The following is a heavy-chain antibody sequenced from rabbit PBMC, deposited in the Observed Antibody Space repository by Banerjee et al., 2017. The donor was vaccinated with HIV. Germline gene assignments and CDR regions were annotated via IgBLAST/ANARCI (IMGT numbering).Heavy chain of an antibody. CDR2: IYPDYGST. J-gene: IGHJ4*01. CDR1: GIDFSSYG. V-gene: IGHV1S47*01. CDR3: ARAAGYGGYGFALNL. Sequence: QEQLVESGGGLVTLGGSLKLSCKASGIDFSSYGISWVRQAPGKGLEWIAYIYPDYGSTDYASWVNGRFTISLDNAQNTVFLQMTSLTAADTATYFCARAAGYGGYGFALNLWGPGTL. D-gene: IGHD6-1*01.